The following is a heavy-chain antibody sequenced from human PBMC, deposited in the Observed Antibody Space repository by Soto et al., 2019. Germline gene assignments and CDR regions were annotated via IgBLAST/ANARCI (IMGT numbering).Heavy chain of an antibody. V-gene: IGHV1-69*01. CDR2: VIPIFSVM. D-gene: IGHD3-3*01. Sequence: GASVKDCCKASGGTCSNAHIAWVRLAPGQGLEWMGGVIPIFSVMKYAEKFQGRVTFTADDSTSTVYMELSSLTSEDTAVYYCARGRTIFGVVNFDYWGQGTPVTVSS. J-gene: IGHJ4*02. CDR1: GGTCSNAH. CDR3: ARGRTIFGVVNFDY.